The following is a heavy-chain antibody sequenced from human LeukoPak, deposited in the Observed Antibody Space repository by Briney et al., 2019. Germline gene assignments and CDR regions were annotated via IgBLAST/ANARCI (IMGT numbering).Heavy chain of an antibody. Sequence: ASVKVSCKASGYTFTSYDINWVRQATGQGLEWMGWMNPNSGNTGYARKFQGRVIMTRNTSISTAYMELSSLRSEDTAVYYCARGPYGDYVGVYYYYYGMDVWGQGTTVTVSS. CDR2: MNPNSGNT. J-gene: IGHJ6*02. CDR1: GYTFTSYD. CDR3: ARGPYGDYVGVYYYYYGMDV. D-gene: IGHD4-17*01. V-gene: IGHV1-8*01.